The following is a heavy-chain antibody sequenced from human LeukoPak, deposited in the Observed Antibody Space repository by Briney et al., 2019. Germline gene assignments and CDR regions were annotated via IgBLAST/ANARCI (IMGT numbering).Heavy chain of an antibody. J-gene: IGHJ5*02. Sequence: SETLSLTCTVSGGSISSSSYYWGWIRQPPGKGLEWIGSIYYSGSTYYNPSLKSRVTISVDTSKNQFSLKLSSVTAADTAVYYCARDISRVRDILTGYPHGGWFDPWGQGTLSPSPQ. D-gene: IGHD3-9*01. V-gene: IGHV4-39*07. CDR2: IYYSGST. CDR1: GGSISSSSYY. CDR3: ARDISRVRDILTGYPHGGWFDP.